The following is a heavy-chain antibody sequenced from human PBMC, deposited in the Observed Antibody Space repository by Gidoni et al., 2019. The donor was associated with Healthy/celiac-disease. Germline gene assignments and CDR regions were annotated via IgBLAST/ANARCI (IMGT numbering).Heavy chain of an antibody. CDR3: ARERGYSGYLEYYYYMDV. CDR2: IYSGGST. V-gene: IGHV3-53*01. D-gene: IGHD5-12*01. CDR1: GFTVSSHY. Sequence: EVQLVESGGGLIQPGGSLRLSCAASGFTVSSHYMSWVRQAPGKGLEWVSVIYSGGSTYYADSVKGRFTISRDNSKNTLYLQMNSLRAEDTAVYYCARERGYSGYLEYYYYMDVWGKGTTVTVSS. J-gene: IGHJ6*03.